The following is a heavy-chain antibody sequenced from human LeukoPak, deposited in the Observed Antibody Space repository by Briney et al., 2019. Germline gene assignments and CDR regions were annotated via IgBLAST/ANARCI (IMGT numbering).Heavy chain of an antibody. V-gene: IGHV5-51*01. CDR2: IFPAHSDT. D-gene: IGHD3-10*01. Sequence: GGALKISSQGSCYIFTNYWIGWGGPMPREGRESMGIIFPAHSDTTYSPSFEGQVAISADKSIDTVYLQWSSLKASDTATYYCARQSRDGSKTRGYYFDSWGQGTLVTVSS. J-gene: IGHJ4*02. CDR1: CYIFTNYW. CDR3: ARQSRDGSKTRGYYFDS.